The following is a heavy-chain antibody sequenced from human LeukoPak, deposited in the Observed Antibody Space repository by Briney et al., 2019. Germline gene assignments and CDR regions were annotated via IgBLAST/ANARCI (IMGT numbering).Heavy chain of an antibody. D-gene: IGHD4-17*01. J-gene: IGHJ4*02. CDR3: AKRNDYGDFDFDY. Sequence: GGSLRLSCAASGFTVSSYWMSWVRQAPGKGLEWVAVISYDGSNKYYADSVKGRFTISRDNSKNTLYLQMNSLRAEDTAVYYCAKRNDYGDFDFDYWGQGTLLTVSS. CDR2: ISYDGSNK. V-gene: IGHV3-30*18. CDR1: GFTVSSYW.